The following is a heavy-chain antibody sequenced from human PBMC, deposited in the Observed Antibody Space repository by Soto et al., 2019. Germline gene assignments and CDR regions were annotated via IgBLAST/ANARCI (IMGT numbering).Heavy chain of an antibody. CDR2: IYYNGNT. Sequence: QVQLQESGPGLVKPSETLFLTCTVSGGSLSNHYWSWIRQPPGKGLEWIGDIYYNGNTNYNPSLKSRVTRSVDTSKNQISLKLSSVTAADTAVYYCTRANWYSEYWGQGTLVTVSS. V-gene: IGHV4-59*11. D-gene: IGHD7-27*01. CDR1: GGSLSNHY. J-gene: IGHJ4*02. CDR3: TRANWYSEY.